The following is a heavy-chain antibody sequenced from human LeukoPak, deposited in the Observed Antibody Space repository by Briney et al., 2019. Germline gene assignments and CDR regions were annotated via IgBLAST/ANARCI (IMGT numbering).Heavy chain of an antibody. V-gene: IGHV4-59*01. D-gene: IGHD3-22*01. Sequence: TGTLSLTCTVSGASISSSYWSWIRQPPGKRLEWIGYMYLNGYTNPNPSLKGRVTISAETSKNRFSLKLSSVTAADTAIYYCVRGNYDNRGYSNAFDIWGQGTMVSVS. CDR1: GASISSSY. J-gene: IGHJ3*02. CDR3: VRGNYDNRGYSNAFDI. CDR2: MYLNGYT.